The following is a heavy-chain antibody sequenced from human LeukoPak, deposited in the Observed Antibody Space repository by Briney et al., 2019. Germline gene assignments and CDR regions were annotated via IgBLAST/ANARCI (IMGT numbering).Heavy chain of an antibody. V-gene: IGHV3-15*01. Sequence: VGSLRLSCVVSGFSFSDAWMSWVRQAPGKGLEWIGRIRSKTDSETTEYAAPVKRRFSISRDDSKKTLYLQMNSLKTEDTAVYYCTTGRFPPRYWGQGTLVTVSS. CDR1: GFSFSDAW. D-gene: IGHD3-3*01. CDR3: TTGRFPPRY. J-gene: IGHJ4*02. CDR2: IRSKTDSETT.